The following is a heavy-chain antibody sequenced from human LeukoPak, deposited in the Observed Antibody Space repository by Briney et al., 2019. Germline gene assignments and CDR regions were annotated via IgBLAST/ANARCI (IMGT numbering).Heavy chain of an antibody. J-gene: IGHJ5*02. CDR2: IYYSGST. CDR3: ARGREEWSTNGYWFDP. V-gene: IGHV4-59*11. Sequence: SETLSLTCTVSGGSISSHYWSWIRQPPGKGLEWIGYIYYSGSTNYNPSLKSRVTISVDTSKNQFSLKLSSVTAANPAVYYCARGREEWSTNGYWFDPWGQGTLVTVSS. D-gene: IGHD3-3*01. CDR1: GGSISSHY.